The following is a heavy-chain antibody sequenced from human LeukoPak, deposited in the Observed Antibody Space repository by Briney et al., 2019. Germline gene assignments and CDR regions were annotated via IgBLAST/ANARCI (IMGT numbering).Heavy chain of an antibody. CDR1: GFILSSIY. Sequence: GGSLRLPCAASGFILSSIYMIWVRQAPGKGLECVSVIYSGGSTYYADSVKGRFTISRDNYKNTLYLQMNSLSAGDTAVYYCGRYPSGQYYFDYWGQGTLVTVSS. J-gene: IGHJ4*02. CDR3: GRYPSGQYYFDY. V-gene: IGHV3-53*01. CDR2: IYSGGST.